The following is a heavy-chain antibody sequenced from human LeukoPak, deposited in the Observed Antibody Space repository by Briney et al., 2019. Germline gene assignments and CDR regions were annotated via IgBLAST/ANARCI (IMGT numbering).Heavy chain of an antibody. CDR2: IIPIFGTA. CDR1: GGTFSSYA. V-gene: IGHV1-69*13. J-gene: IGHJ5*02. Sequence: SVRVSCKASGGTFSSYAISWVRQVPGQGLEWMGGIIPIFGTANYAQKFQGRVTITADESTSTAYMELSSLRSEDTAVYYCARDPGNYDILTGYSPYNWFDPWGQGTLVTVSS. D-gene: IGHD3-9*01. CDR3: ARDPGNYDILTGYSPYNWFDP.